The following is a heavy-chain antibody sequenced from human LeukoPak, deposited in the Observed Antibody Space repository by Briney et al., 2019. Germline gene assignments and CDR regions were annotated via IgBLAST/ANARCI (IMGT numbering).Heavy chain of an antibody. CDR2: INHSGST. V-gene: IGHV4-34*01. CDR3: ARTSQNYGGNDPFDY. J-gene: IGHJ4*02. CDR1: GGSFSGYY. D-gene: IGHD4-23*01. Sequence: SETLSLTCAVYGGSFSGYYWSWIRQPPGKGLEWIGEINHSGSTNYNPSLKSRVTISVDTSKNQFSLKLSSVTAADTAVYYCARTSQNYGGNDPFDYWGQGTLVTVSS.